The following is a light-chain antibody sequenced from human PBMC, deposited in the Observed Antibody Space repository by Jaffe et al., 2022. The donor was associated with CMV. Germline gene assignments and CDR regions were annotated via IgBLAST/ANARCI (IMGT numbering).Light chain of an antibody. CDR2: TAS. CDR1: RNVDSY. Sequence: DIQMTQSPSSLSASVGDRVTITCRASRNVDSYVNWYQKKAGEAPKLLVYTASTLQSGVPSRFRGSGSGTDFTLTISGLQPEDVATYYCQQIYTSPPLTFGGGTNVDIK. J-gene: IGKJ4*01. V-gene: IGKV1-39*01. CDR3: QQIYTSPPLT.